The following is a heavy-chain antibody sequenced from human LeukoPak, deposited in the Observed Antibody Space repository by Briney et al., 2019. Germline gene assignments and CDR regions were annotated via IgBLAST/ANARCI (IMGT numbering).Heavy chain of an antibody. CDR3: ARDFRGTNYYYYMDV. V-gene: IGHV4-4*07. Sequence: SETLSLTCTVSGGSISSYYWSWIPQPAGKGLEWIGRIYTSGSTNYNPSLKSRVTISVDKSKNQFSLKLSSVTAADTAVYYCARDFRGTNYYYYMDVWGKGTTVTVSS. CDR2: IYTSGST. J-gene: IGHJ6*03. D-gene: IGHD3/OR15-3a*01. CDR1: GGSISSYY.